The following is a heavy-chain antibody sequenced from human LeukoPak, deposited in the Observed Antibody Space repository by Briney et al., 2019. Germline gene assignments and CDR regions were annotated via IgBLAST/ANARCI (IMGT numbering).Heavy chain of an antibody. J-gene: IGHJ3*02. D-gene: IGHD1-26*01. CDR1: GGSFSGYY. V-gene: IGHV4-34*01. CDR3: AREVVGATPPAFDI. CDR2: INHSGST. Sequence: SGTLSLTCAVYGGSFSGYYWSWVRQPPGKGLEWVGEINHSGSTNYNPSLKSRVTLSVDPSKHQFSLKLSSVTAADTAVYYCAREVVGATPPAFDIWGEGTMVTVSS.